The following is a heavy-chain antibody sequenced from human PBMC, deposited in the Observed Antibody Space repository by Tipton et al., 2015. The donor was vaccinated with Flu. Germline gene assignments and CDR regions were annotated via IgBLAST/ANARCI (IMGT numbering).Heavy chain of an antibody. J-gene: IGHJ4*02. CDR3: ARAGTTGYEIDW. V-gene: IGHV3-11*01. Sequence: SLRLSCAASGFSFGDYYMGWIRQAPGKGLQWVSCMSGSGTTIFYEDSVRGRFTISRDNPKNSVFLQMHSLRAEDTAVYHCARAGTTGYEIDWWGLGTLVTVSS. CDR2: MSGSGTTI. CDR1: GFSFGDYY. D-gene: IGHD5-12*01.